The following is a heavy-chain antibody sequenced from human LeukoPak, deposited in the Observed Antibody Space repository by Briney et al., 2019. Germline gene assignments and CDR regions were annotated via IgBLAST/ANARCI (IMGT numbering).Heavy chain of an antibody. CDR1: GGSISSSSYY. Sequence: SETLSLTCTVSGGSISSSSYYWGWIRQPPGKGLEWIGSIYYSGSTYYNPSLKSRVTISVDTSKNQFSLKLSSVTAADTAVYYCARASPKWLSQPPPFDYWGQGTLVTVSS. CDR3: ARASPKWLSQPPPFDY. J-gene: IGHJ4*02. D-gene: IGHD3-22*01. CDR2: IYYSGST. V-gene: IGHV4-39*07.